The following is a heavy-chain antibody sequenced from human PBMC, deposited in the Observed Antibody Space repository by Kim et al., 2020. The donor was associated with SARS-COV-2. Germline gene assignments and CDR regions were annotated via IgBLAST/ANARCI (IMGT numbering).Heavy chain of an antibody. J-gene: IGHJ6*02. CDR1: GGSISSYY. CDR2: IYYSGST. D-gene: IGHD3-10*01. CDR3: ARDPTYGSGSSRWGLREGHYYYGMDV. Sequence: SETLSLTCTVSGGSISSYYWSWIRQPPGKGLEWIGYIYYSGSTNYNPSLKSRVTISVDTSKNQFSLKLSSVTAADTAVYYCARDPTYGSGSSRWGLREGHYYYGMDVWGQGTTVTVSS. V-gene: IGHV4-59*13.